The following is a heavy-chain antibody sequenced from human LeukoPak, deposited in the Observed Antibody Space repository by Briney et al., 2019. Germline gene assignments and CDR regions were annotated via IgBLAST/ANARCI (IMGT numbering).Heavy chain of an antibody. D-gene: IGHD1-26*01. CDR2: INGSGSNL. J-gene: IGHJ4*02. Sequence: GGSLRLSCAASGFTFSDSFMSWIRQAPGTGLQWLAYINGSGSNLYYANAVRGRFTISRDNSKNTLYLQMNSLRAEDTAVYYCAKSLMDPVGATTGEDYWGQGTLVTVSS. V-gene: IGHV3-11*01. CDR3: AKSLMDPVGATTGEDY. CDR1: GFTFSDSF.